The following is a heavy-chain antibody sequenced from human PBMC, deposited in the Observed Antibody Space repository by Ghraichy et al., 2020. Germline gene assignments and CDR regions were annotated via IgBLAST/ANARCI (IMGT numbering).Heavy chain of an antibody. CDR2: IKSKTDGGTT. Sequence: GGSLRLSCAASGFTFSNAWMSWVRQAPGKGLEWVGRIKSKTDGGTTDYAAPVKGRFTISRDDSKNTLYLQMNSLKTEDTAVYYCTTSAYDFWSGYYYGMDVWGQGTTVTVSS. CDR1: GFTFSNAW. V-gene: IGHV3-15*01. CDR3: TTSAYDFWSGYYYGMDV. J-gene: IGHJ6*02. D-gene: IGHD3-3*01.